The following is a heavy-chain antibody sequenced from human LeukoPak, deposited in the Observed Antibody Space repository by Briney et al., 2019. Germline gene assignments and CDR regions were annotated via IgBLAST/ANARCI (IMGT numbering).Heavy chain of an antibody. V-gene: IGHV3-23*01. D-gene: IGHD3-22*01. CDR3: ARKTNSGYYYSFDY. Sequence: GGSLRLSCAASGLTFSTYAMSWVRQAPGQGLKWVLDITGSGGSTHHADSVKGRFTLSRDNSKNTVYLQMNSLRAEDTAVYYCARKTNSGYYYSFDYWGQGTLVTVSS. CDR2: ITGSGGST. J-gene: IGHJ4*02. CDR1: GLTFSTYA.